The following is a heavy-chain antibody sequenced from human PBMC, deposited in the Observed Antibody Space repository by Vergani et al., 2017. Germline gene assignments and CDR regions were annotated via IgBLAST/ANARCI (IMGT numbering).Heavy chain of an antibody. CDR2: IYYSGST. CDR3: ARDLYRSGWPLYYYYGMDV. J-gene: IGHJ6*02. Sequence: QVQLQQWGAGLLKPSETLSLTCAVYGGSISSSSYYWGWIRQPPGKGLEWIGSIYYSGSTYYNPSLKSRVTISVDTSKNQFSLKLSSVTAADTAVYYCARDLYRSGWPLYYYYGMDVWGQGTTVTVSS. D-gene: IGHD6-19*01. V-gene: IGHV4-39*07. CDR1: GGSISSSSYY.